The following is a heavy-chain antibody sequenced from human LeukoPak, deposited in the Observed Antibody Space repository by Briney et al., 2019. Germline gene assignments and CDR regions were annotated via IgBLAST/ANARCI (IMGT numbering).Heavy chain of an antibody. Sequence: GASVKVPCKASGYTFTSYGIIWVRQAPGQGLEWMGWISAYNGNTNYAQKLQGRVTMTTDTSTSTAYMELRSLRSDDTAVYYCARVGTTLSFGFFGYWGQGTLVTVSS. CDR1: GYTFTSYG. CDR2: ISAYNGNT. CDR3: ARVGTTLSFGFFGY. J-gene: IGHJ4*02. D-gene: IGHD4-17*01. V-gene: IGHV1-18*01.